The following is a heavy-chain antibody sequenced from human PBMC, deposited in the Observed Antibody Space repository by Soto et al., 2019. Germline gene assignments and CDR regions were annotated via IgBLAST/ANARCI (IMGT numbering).Heavy chain of an antibody. CDR2: IDPSDSQT. CDR3: ARLRAAGTQWFDP. V-gene: IGHV5-10-1*04. J-gene: IGHJ5*02. CDR1: GYSFAGYW. D-gene: IGHD6-13*01. Sequence: GESLKISCKGSGYSFAGYWITWVRQKPGKGLEWMGRIDPSDSQTYYSPSFQGQVTISADKSISTAYLQWSSLKASDTAMYYCARLRAAGTQWFDPWGQGTLVTVSS.